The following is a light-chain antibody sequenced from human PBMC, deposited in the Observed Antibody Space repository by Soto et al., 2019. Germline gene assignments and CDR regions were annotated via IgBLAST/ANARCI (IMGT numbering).Light chain of an antibody. CDR3: NSYVTGNNVI. CDR2: EVT. J-gene: IGLJ2*01. V-gene: IGLV2-8*01. Sequence: SALTQPPSASGSPGQSVTISCTGTSRDVGGHDYVSWYQQHPGKAPKLMIYEVTKRPSGVPDRFSGSKSGNTASLTVSGLXXXXEXXXYCNSYVTGNNVIFGGGTKVTVL. CDR1: SRDVGGHDY.